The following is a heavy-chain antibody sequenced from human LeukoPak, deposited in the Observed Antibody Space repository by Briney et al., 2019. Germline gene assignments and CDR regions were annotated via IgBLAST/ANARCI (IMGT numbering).Heavy chain of an antibody. CDR3: ATDLSSGYCVNLDY. CDR2: ISSSSSYI. V-gene: IGHV3-21*01. D-gene: IGHD3-22*01. J-gene: IGHJ4*02. Sequence: KSGGSLRLSCAASGFTFSSYSMNWVRQAPGKGLEWVSSISSSSSYIYYADSVKGRFTISRDNAKNSLYLQMNSLRAEDTAVYYCATDLSSGYCVNLDYWGQGTLVTVSS. CDR1: GFTFSSYS.